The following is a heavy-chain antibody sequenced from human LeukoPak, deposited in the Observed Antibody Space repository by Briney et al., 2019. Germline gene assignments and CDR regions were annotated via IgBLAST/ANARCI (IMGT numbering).Heavy chain of an antibody. D-gene: IGHD6-13*01. CDR1: GFTFSSYW. CDR2: IKQDGNEK. Sequence: GGSLRLSCAASGFTFSSYWMSWVRQAPGKGLEWVANIKQDGNEKYYVDSVKGRFTISRDNAKNSLYLQMNSLRAEDTAVYYCARSLYPSGSFFDYWGQGTLVTVSS. V-gene: IGHV3-7*01. J-gene: IGHJ4*02. CDR3: ARSLYPSGSFFDY.